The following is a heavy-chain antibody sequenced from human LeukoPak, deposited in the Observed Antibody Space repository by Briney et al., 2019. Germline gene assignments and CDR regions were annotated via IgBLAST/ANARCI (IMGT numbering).Heavy chain of an antibody. J-gene: IGHJ4*02. D-gene: IGHD4-17*01. V-gene: IGHV3-30*03. CDR1: GFTFSSYG. CDR3: ARVQGRYGDLDY. CDR2: ISYDGSNK. Sequence: QPGRSLRLSCAASGFTFSSYGMHWVRQAPGKGLEWVAVISYDGSNKYYADSVKGRFTISRDNSKNTLYLQMNSLRAEDTAVYYCARVQGRYGDLDYWGQGTLVTVSS.